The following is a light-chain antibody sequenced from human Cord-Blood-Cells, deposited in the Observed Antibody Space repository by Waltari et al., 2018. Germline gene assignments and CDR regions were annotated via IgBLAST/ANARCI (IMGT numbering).Light chain of an antibody. Sequence: QSALTPPASVSGSPGPPTPTSCTGTSSDVGGYNFVSWYHQHPGKAPKLMIYDVSKRPSGVSHRFSGSKSGNTASLTISGLQAEDEADYYCSSYTGSSTHYVFGTGTKVTVL. CDR1: SSDVGGYNF. V-gene: IGLV2-14*01. CDR3: SSYTGSSTHYV. J-gene: IGLJ1*01. CDR2: DVS.